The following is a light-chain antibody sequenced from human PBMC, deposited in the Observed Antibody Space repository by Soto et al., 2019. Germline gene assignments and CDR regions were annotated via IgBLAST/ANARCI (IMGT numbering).Light chain of an antibody. Sequence: SYELTQPSSVSVSPGQTARITCSGDVLAKKYARWFQQKPGQAPVLVIYKDSERPSGIPERFSGSSSGTTVTLTISRAQVEDEADYYCYSAADNIVVFGGGTKLTVL. CDR1: VLAKKY. CDR2: KDS. J-gene: IGLJ2*01. CDR3: YSAADNIVV. V-gene: IGLV3-27*01.